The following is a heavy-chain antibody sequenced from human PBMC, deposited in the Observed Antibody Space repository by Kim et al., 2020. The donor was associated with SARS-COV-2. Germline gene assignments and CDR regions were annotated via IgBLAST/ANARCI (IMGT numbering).Heavy chain of an antibody. CDR1: GGSISSYY. CDR3: AREWWSSSRWFDP. J-gene: IGHJ5*02. D-gene: IGHD6-6*01. CDR2: IYYSGST. Sequence: SETLSLTCTVSGGSISSYYWSWIRQPPGKGLEWIGYIYYSGSTNYNPSLKSRVTISVDTSKNQFSLKLSSVTAADTAVYYCAREWWSSSRWFDPWGQGTLVTVSS. V-gene: IGHV4-59*13.